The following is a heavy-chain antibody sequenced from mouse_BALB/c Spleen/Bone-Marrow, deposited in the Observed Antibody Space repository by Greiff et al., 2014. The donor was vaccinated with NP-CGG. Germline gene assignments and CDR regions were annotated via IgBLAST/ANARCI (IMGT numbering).Heavy chain of an antibody. Sequence: VQLQQSGPGLVAPSQSLSITCTVSGFSLISYGVHWVRQPPGKGLEWLGGIWSDGSTTYSAALKSRLTISKDNSKSKVFLKMNSLQTDDTAMYYCARNSGSRIFDYWGQGTTLTVSS. CDR2: IWSDGST. J-gene: IGHJ2*01. V-gene: IGHV2-6*02. CDR1: GFSLISYG. CDR3: ARNSGSRIFDY. D-gene: IGHD3-1*01.